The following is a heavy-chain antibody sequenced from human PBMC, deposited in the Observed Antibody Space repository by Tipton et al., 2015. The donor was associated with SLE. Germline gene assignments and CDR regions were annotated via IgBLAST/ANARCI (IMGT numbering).Heavy chain of an antibody. J-gene: IGHJ4*02. V-gene: IGHV4-38-2*02. CDR1: LYSISSGFY. CDR2: IYHTGNT. Sequence: TLSLTCTVSLYSISSGFYWDWIRQPPGKGLEWIATIYHTGNTYYNPSPRSRVTVSVDTSKNQFSLKLKSVTAADTAVYYCATGHFDYWGQGRLVTVSS. D-gene: IGHD1-14*01. CDR3: ATGHFDY.